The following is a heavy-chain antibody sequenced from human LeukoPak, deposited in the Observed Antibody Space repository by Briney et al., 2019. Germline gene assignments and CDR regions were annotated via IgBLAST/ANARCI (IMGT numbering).Heavy chain of an antibody. CDR1: GHTFTGYY. CDR2: INPNSGGT. Sequence: ASVKVSCKASGHTFTGYYMHWVRQAPGQGLEWMGRINPNSGGTNYAQKFQGRVTMTRDTSISTAYMELSRLRSDDTAVYYCARVPLAALDFDYWGQGTLVTVSS. D-gene: IGHD2-15*01. J-gene: IGHJ4*02. CDR3: ARVPLAALDFDY. V-gene: IGHV1-2*06.